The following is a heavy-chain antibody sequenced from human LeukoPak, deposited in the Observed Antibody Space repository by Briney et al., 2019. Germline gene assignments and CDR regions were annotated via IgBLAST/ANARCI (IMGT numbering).Heavy chain of an antibody. CDR3: ARGRPTKLLWFGESRNWFDP. Sequence: SETLSLTCAVYGGSFSGYYWSWIRQPPGKGLEWIGEINHSGSTNYNPSLKSRVTISVDTSKNQFSLKLSSVTAADTAVYYCARGRPTKLLWFGESRNWFDPWGQGTLVTVSP. D-gene: IGHD3-10*01. J-gene: IGHJ5*02. CDR2: INHSGST. CDR1: GGSFSGYY. V-gene: IGHV4-34*01.